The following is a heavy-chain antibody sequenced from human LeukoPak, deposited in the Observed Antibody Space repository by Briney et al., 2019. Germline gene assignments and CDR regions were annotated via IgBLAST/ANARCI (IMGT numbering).Heavy chain of an antibody. V-gene: IGHV1-8*01. CDR1: GYTFTSYD. Sequence: GASVKVSCRASGYTFTSYDINWVRQATGQGLEWMGWMNPNSGNTGYAQKFQGRVTMTRNTSISTAYMELGSLRSEDTAVYYCARVRYCSGGSCYAFVAFDIWGQGTMVTVSS. D-gene: IGHD2-15*01. CDR2: MNPNSGNT. CDR3: ARVRYCSGGSCYAFVAFDI. J-gene: IGHJ3*02.